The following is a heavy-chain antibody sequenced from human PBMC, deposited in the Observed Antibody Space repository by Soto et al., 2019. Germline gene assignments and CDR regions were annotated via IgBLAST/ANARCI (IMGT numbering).Heavy chain of an antibody. CDR3: ARDKVVPAANYYYYMDV. Sequence: QVQLVQSGAEVKKPGSSVKVSCKASGGTFSSYTISWVRQAPGQGLEWMGRIIPILGIANYAQEFQGRVTITADKSTSTAYMELSSLRSEDTALYYCARDKVVPAANYYYYMDVWGKGTTVTVSS. CDR2: IIPILGIA. D-gene: IGHD2-2*01. J-gene: IGHJ6*03. V-gene: IGHV1-69*08. CDR1: GGTFSSYT.